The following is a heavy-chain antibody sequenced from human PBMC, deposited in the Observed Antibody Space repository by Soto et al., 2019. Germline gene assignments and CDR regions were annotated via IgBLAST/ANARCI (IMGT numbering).Heavy chain of an antibody. CDR1: GFTFSSYG. Sequence: GGSLRLSCAASGFTFSSYGMHWVRQAPGKGLEWVAVISYDGSNKYYADSVKGRFTISRDNSKNTLYLQMNSLRAEDTAVYYCAKGSGSGWYGDYFDYWGQGTPVTVSS. D-gene: IGHD6-19*01. CDR3: AKGSGSGWYGDYFDY. J-gene: IGHJ4*02. CDR2: ISYDGSNK. V-gene: IGHV3-30*18.